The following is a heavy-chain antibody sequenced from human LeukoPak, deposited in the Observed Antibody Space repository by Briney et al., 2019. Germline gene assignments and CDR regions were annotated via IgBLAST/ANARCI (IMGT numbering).Heavy chain of an antibody. CDR3: ARHPNYYDSSGYYYFDY. J-gene: IGHJ4*02. Sequence: GASVKVSCKASGYTFTSYGISWVRQAPGQGLEWMGWISAYNGNTNYAQKLQGRVTMTTDTSTSTAYMELRSLRSDDTAVYYCARHPNYYDSSGYYYFDYWGQGTLVTVSS. V-gene: IGHV1-18*01. CDR1: GYTFTSYG. D-gene: IGHD3-22*01. CDR2: ISAYNGNT.